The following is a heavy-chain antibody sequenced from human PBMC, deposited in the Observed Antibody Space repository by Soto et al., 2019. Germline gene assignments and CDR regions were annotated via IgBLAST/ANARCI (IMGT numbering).Heavy chain of an antibody. CDR1: GYTFTIYA. CDR3: ARDVFTTIFGVVITRNWFDP. J-gene: IGHJ5*02. D-gene: IGHD3-3*01. CDR2: INAGNGNT. Sequence: ASVKVSCKASGYTFTIYAMHWVRQAPGQRLEWMGWINAGNGNTKYSQKFQGRVTITRDTSASTAYMELSSLRSEDTAVYYCARDVFTTIFGVVITRNWFDPWGQGTLVTVSS. V-gene: IGHV1-3*01.